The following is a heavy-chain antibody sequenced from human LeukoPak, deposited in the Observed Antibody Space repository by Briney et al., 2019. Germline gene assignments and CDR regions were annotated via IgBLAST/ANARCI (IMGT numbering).Heavy chain of an antibody. CDR3: ARGRIVSGLVITIPPFDY. J-gene: IGHJ4*02. CDR2: ISAYSGNT. CDR1: GYAFISYV. D-gene: IGHD3-10*01. V-gene: IGHV1-18*01. Sequence: ASVKVSCKASGYAFISYVISWVRQAPGQGLEWMGWISAYSGNTNYAQKFQGGVTMTTDTSTSTAYMELRSLRSDDTAVYYCARGRIVSGLVITIPPFDYWGQGTLVTVSS.